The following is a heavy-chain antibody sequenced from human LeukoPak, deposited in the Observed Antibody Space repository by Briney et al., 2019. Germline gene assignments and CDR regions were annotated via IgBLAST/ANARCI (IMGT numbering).Heavy chain of an antibody. D-gene: IGHD5-12*01. Sequence: GGSLXXXXAASGFTXXXXXXXWVRQAPXXXXXXXXXXXXXSSYIYXADSVKGRXXXXRDNAKNSLYLQMNSLRAEDTAVYYCARALRVWGYSGYDGGPDYWGQGTLVTVSS. CDR1: GFTXXXXX. V-gene: IGHV3-21*01. CDR2: XXXXSSYI. J-gene: IGHJ4*02. CDR3: ARALRVWGYSGYDGGPDY.